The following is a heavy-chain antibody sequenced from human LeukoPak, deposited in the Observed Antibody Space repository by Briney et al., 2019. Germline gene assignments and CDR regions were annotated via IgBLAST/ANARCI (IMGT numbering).Heavy chain of an antibody. CDR2: INHSGST. V-gene: IGHV4-34*01. CDR1: GGSFSGYY. D-gene: IGHD2-15*01. J-gene: IGHJ3*02. CDR3: SMTRGGRPLAAFDI. Sequence: PSETLSLTCAVYGGSFSGYYWSWIRPPPGKGLEWIGEINHSGSTNYNPSLKSRVTISVDTSKNQFSLKLSSVTAADTAVYFCSMTRGGRPLAAFDIWGEGTMVTVSS.